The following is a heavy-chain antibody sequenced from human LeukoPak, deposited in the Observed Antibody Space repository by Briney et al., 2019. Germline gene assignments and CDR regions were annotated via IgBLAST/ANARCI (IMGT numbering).Heavy chain of an antibody. CDR1: GGSLSSYS. J-gene: IGHJ5*01. D-gene: IGHD6-19*01. Sequence: LGTLSLTCTVSGGSLSSYSWNWIRQPPGKGLEWIGSICISGSTNYNPSLKSRVTMSVDTSKNQFSLKLTSVTAADTAVYYCARHGGGSDWYIDSWRRGAMVAV. CDR2: ICISGST. CDR3: ARHGGGSDWYIDS. V-gene: IGHV4-4*09.